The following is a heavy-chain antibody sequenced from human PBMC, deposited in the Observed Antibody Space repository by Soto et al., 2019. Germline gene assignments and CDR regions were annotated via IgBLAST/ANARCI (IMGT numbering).Heavy chain of an antibody. CDR2: ISSSGSTI. V-gene: IGHV3-11*01. D-gene: IGHD3-10*01. CDR1: GFTFNDYY. Sequence: PGGSLRLSCAASGFTFNDYYMSWIRQAPGKGLEWVSYISSSGSTIYYADSVKGRFTISRDNAKNSLFLQMNSLRAEDTAVYYCARVRFYNSGSSINWFDPWGQGTLVTVSS. J-gene: IGHJ5*02. CDR3: ARVRFYNSGSSINWFDP.